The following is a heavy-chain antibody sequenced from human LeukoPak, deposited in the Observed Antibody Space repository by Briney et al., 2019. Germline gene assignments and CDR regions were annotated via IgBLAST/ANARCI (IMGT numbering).Heavy chain of an antibody. CDR1: GASISGHY. J-gene: IGHJ5*02. CDR3: ARGSITMVRGGDWFDP. D-gene: IGHD3-10*01. V-gene: IGHV4-4*07. CDR2: INSGGST. Sequence: PSETLSLTCLVSGASISGHYWSWIRQPAGKGLEWIGRINSGGSTNYNPSLKSRGTMSVDTSKNQFSLKLTSVTAADTAVYYCARGSITMVRGGDWFDPWGQGTLVTVSS.